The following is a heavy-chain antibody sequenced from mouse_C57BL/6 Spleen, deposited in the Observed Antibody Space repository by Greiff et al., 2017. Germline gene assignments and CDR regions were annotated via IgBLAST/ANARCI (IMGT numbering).Heavy chain of an antibody. CDR1: GYTFTSYW. J-gene: IGHJ4*01. Sequence: VQLQQSGAELVMPGASVKLSCKASGYTFTSYWMHWVKQRPGQGLEWIGEIDPSDSYTNYNQKFKGKSTLTVDKSSSTAYMQLSSLTSEDSAVYYCARKSSFYFYAMDDWGQRTSVTVSS. CDR3: ARKSSFYFYAMDD. CDR2: IDPSDSYT. V-gene: IGHV1-69*01. D-gene: IGHD2-1*01.